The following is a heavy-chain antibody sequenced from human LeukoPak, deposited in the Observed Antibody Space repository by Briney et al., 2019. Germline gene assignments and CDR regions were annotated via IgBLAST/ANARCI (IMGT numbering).Heavy chain of an antibody. J-gene: IGHJ1*01. V-gene: IGHV4-59*01. D-gene: IGHD6-13*01. CDR1: GGSISSYY. CDR2: MFHSGST. Sequence: SETLSLTCTVSGGSISSYYWTWLRQPPGKGLEWIGYMFHSGSTNYNPSLKSRVTTAIDTSKNQFSLRLSSVTPADTAVYYCASLATAGIGENFQHWGQGTQVTVSS. CDR3: ASLATAGIGENFQH.